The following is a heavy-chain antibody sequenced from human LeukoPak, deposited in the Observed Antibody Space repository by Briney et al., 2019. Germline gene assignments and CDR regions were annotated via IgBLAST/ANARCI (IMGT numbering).Heavy chain of an antibody. CDR3: AELGITMIGGV. J-gene: IGHJ6*04. CDR1: GFTFSSYE. CDR2: ISSSGSTI. Sequence: GGSLRLSCAASGFTFSSYEMNWVRQAPGKGLEWVSYISSSGSTIYYADSVKGRFTISRDNAKNSLHLQMNSLRAEDTAVYYCAELGITMIGGVWGKGTTVTVSS. V-gene: IGHV3-48*03. D-gene: IGHD3-10*02.